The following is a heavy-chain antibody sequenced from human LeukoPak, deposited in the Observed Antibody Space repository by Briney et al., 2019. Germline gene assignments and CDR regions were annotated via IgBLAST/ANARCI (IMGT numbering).Heavy chain of an antibody. V-gene: IGHV1-3*03. CDR3: ARFGGGWYYFDY. CDR2: INAGNGNT. J-gene: IGHJ4*02. CDR1: GYTFTSYA. D-gene: IGHD6-19*01. Sequence: GASVKVSCKASGYTFTSYAMHWVRQAPGQRLEWMGWINAGNGNTKYSQEFQGRVTITRDTSASTAYMELSSLRSEDMAVYYCARFGGGWYYFDYWGQGTLVTVSS.